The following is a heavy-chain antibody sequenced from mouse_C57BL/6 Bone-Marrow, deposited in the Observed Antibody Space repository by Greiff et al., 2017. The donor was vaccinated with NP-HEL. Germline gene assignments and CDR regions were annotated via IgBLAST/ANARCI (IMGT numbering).Heavy chain of an antibody. J-gene: IGHJ4*01. CDR3: ARRGDRLRSSYYAMDY. V-gene: IGHV1-18*01. CDR1: GYTFTDYN. CDR2: INPNNGGT. Sequence: VQLKQSGPELVKPGASVKIPCKASGYTFTDYNMDWVKQSHGKSLEWIGDINPNNGGTIYNQKFKGKATLTVDKSSSTAYMELRSLTSEDTAVYYCARRGDRLRSSYYAMDYWGQGTSVTVSS. D-gene: IGHD1-1*01.